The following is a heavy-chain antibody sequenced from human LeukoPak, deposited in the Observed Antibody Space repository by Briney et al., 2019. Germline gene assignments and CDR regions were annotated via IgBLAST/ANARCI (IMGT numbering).Heavy chain of an antibody. Sequence: GASVKVSCKASGYTFTGYYMHWVRQAPGQGLEWMGWINPNSSGTNYAQKFQGRVTMTRDTSISTAYMELSRLRSDDTAVYYCARGVMVRGVITHYYYGMDVWGQGTTVTVSS. CDR3: ARGVMVRGVITHYYYGMDV. CDR1: GYTFTGYY. V-gene: IGHV1-2*02. CDR2: INPNSSGT. J-gene: IGHJ6*02. D-gene: IGHD3-10*01.